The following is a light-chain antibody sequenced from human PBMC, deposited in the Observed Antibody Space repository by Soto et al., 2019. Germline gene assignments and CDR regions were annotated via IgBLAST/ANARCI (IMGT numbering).Light chain of an antibody. J-gene: IGKJ4*01. CDR1: QGIGDT. CDR2: DTS. Sequence: EVVMRQSPATLTVSPGESATLSRRASQGIGDTLAWYQHKPGQTPSLLIYDTSTRATGVPTRFRGSRSGAEFTLTINSLQSEDFAVYYCQPYKNWPLTFGGGTKVDIK. V-gene: IGKV3-15*01. CDR3: QPYKNWPLT.